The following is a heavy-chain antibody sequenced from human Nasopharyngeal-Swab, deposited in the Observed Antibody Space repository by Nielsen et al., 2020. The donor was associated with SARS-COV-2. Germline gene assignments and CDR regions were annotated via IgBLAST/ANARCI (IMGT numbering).Heavy chain of an antibody. CDR1: GYSFTNYW. J-gene: IGHJ4*02. Sequence: GESLKISCKASGYSFTNYWIGWVRQMPGTGLEWMGLIYPGDSNIRYIPSFQGQVTISVDKSISTTYLQWSNLKASDAATYYCARRGDCNGNPCYSDYWGQGTLVTVSS. CDR3: ARRGDCNGNPCYSDY. V-gene: IGHV5-51*01. D-gene: IGHD2-21*02. CDR2: IYPGDSNI.